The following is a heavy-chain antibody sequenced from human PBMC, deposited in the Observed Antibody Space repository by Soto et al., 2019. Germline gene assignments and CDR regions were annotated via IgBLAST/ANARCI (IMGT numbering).Heavy chain of an antibody. Sequence: QLQLQDAGPGLVKPSETLSLTCTVSADSITNDFDSWAWVRQPPGKGLEWIGTVYHSGSTFYNPSLTSPVTVSVDTSKKQFSLKMNSVTAADTAVYYWARQLITMIVILGELGYWGPGTLVTVS. V-gene: IGHV4-39*01. D-gene: IGHD3-22*01. CDR2: VYHSGST. CDR3: ARQLITMIVILGELGY. CDR1: ADSITNDFDS. J-gene: IGHJ4*02.